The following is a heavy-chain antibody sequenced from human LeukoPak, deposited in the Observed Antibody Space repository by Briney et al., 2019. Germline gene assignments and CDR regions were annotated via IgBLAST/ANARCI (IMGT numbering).Heavy chain of an antibody. D-gene: IGHD2-15*01. CDR3: ARGDKFSGDY. CDR1: GFTFSTYW. V-gene: IGHV3-7*04. Sequence: PGGSLRLSCAASGFTFSTYWMSWVRQAPGKGLEWVANIHQDGNEKYYVDSVKGRFTISRDNAKNSLYLQMNSLRAEDTAEYYCARGDKFSGDYWRQGTLVTVSS. J-gene: IGHJ4*02. CDR2: IHQDGNEK.